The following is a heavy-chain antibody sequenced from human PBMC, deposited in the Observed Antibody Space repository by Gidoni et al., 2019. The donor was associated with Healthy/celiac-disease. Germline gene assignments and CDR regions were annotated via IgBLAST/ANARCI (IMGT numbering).Heavy chain of an antibody. V-gene: IGHV3-15*07. J-gene: IGHJ6*02. D-gene: IGHD6-19*01. CDR1: GFTFSNAL. CDR2: IKSKTDGGTT. CDR3: TTTVAGSGYYYYYGMDV. Sequence: VQLVESGGGLVKPGGSLILSFAASGFTFSNALINRVRQAPGKGLEWVGRIKSKTDGGTTDYAAPVKGRFTISRDDSKNTLYLQMNSLKTEDTAVYYCTTTVAGSGYYYYYGMDVWGQGTTVTVSS.